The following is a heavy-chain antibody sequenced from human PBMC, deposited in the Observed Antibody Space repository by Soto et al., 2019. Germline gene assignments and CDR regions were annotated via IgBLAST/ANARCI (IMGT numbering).Heavy chain of an antibody. Sequence: GGSLRLSCAASGFIFNNYAMTWVRQAPGKGLEWVSTVTASGGGTFYANSVKGRFTISRDNSRNTLHPQRSSLRVEDTALYYCAKALVPALTAKFGYWGQGTLVTVSS. CDR3: AKALVPALTAKFGY. J-gene: IGHJ4*02. CDR1: GFIFNNYA. V-gene: IGHV3-23*01. D-gene: IGHD5-18*01. CDR2: VTASGGGT.